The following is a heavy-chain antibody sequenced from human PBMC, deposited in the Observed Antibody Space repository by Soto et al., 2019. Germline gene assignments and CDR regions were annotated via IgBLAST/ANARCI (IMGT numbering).Heavy chain of an antibody. D-gene: IGHD3-9*01. CDR3: ASVVLTITRGAVDA. V-gene: IGHV4-4*02. CDR1: GGSISSSHW. CDR2: ISHSGTS. J-gene: IGHJ3*01. Sequence: QVQLQESGPGLVKPSVTLSLTCAVSGGSISSSHWWTWVCQSPGKGLEYIGEISHSGTSNSNPSLKCRVTLSVDKSKNHFSLTLTSVTAADTAVYYCASVVLTITRGAVDAWGQGTLVIVAS.